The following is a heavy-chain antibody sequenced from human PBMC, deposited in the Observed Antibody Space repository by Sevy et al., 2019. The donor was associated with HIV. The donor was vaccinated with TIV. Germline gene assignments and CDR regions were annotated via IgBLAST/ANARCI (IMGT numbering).Heavy chain of an antibody. J-gene: IGHJ4*02. D-gene: IGHD1-1*01. V-gene: IGHV3-53*01. CDR1: GFTVSTNY. Sequence: GGSLRLSCAASGFTVSTNYMSWVRQAPGKGLEWVSVIYSGGTTYYADSVKGRLTISRDKSKNTLYLEMNGLRDGDTAVYYCARECGDGDNPRYYFDYWGQGTLVTVSS. CDR3: ARECGDGDNPRYYFDY. CDR2: IYSGGTT.